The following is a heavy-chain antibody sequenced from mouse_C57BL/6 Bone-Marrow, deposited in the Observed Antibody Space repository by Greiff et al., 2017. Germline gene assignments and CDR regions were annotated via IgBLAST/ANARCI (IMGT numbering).Heavy chain of an antibody. V-gene: IGHV5-6*02. Sequence: EVKLVESGGDLVKPGGSLKLSCAASGFTFSSYGMSWVRQTPDKRLEWVATISSGGSYPYYPDSVKGRFTISRDKAKNTLYLQKSRHKSEDTAMSSCARRRSRVTWYFDVWGTGTTVTVSS. CDR2: ISSGGSYP. J-gene: IGHJ1*03. CDR1: GFTFSSYG. CDR3: ARRRSRVTWYFDV. D-gene: IGHD2-2*01.